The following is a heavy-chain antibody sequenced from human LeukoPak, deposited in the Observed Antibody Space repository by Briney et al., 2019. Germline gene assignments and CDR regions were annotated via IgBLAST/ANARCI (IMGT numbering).Heavy chain of an antibody. D-gene: IGHD6-13*01. CDR3: ARVSSATLDY. CDR2: INHSGST. J-gene: IGHJ4*02. Sequence: SETLSLTCTVSGGSISSSSYYWSWIRQPPGKGLEWIGEINHSGSTNYNPSLKSRVIISVDTSKNQFSLKLSSVTAADTAVYYCARVSSATLDYWGQGTLVTVSS. V-gene: IGHV4-39*07. CDR1: GGSISSSSYY.